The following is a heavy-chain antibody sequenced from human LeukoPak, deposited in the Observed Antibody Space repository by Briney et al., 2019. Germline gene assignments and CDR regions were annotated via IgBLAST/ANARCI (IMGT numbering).Heavy chain of an antibody. J-gene: IGHJ4*02. CDR1: GFTFSSYA. CDR2: ISYDGSNK. V-gene: IGHV3-30*04. D-gene: IGHD3-16*02. CDR3: GRDGPYDYVWGSYRPLNY. Sequence: PGGSLRLSCAASGFTFSSYAMHWVRQAPGKGLEWVAVISYDGSNKYYADSVKGRFTISRDNSKNTLYLQMNSLRAEDTAVYYCGRDGPYDYVWGSYRPLNYGGRGPLAPVSS.